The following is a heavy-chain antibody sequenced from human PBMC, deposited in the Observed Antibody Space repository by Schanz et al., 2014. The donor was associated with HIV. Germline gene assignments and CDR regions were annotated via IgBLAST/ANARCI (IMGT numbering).Heavy chain of an antibody. CDR1: GYTFTTND. D-gene: IGHD2-8*01. Sequence: QVQVVQSGAEVKKPGASVKVSCKASGYTFTTNDINWVRQATGQGLEWMGWMNPNSGNTGYAQKFQGRVTLTRNTSISTAYMELSSLTSEDTAVYYCARGARDCTNGVCGGYYFDYWGQGTLVTVSS. J-gene: IGHJ4*02. CDR2: MNPNSGNT. V-gene: IGHV1-8*01. CDR3: ARGARDCTNGVCGGYYFDY.